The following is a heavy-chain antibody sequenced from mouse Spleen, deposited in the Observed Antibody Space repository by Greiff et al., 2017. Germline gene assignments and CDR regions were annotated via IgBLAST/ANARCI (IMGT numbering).Heavy chain of an antibody. CDR3: ARLSYYFDY. J-gene: IGHJ2*01. Sequence: EVKLVESGPELVKPGASVKIPCKASGYTFTDYNMDWVKQSHGKSLEWIGDINPNNGGTIYNQKFKGKATLTVDKSSSTAYMELRSLTSEDTAVYYCARLSYYFDYWGQGTTLTVSS. CDR1: GYTFTDYN. V-gene: IGHV1-18*01. CDR2: INPNNGGT.